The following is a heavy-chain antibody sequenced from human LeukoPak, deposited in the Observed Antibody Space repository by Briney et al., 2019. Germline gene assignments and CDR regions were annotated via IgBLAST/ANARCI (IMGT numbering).Heavy chain of an antibody. CDR3: ARGKGGSYPYYFDY. Sequence: SETLSLTCTVSGGSISSGDYYWSWIRQPPGKGLEWIGYIYYSGSTYYNPSLESRVTISVDTSKNQFSLKLSSVTAADTAVYYCARGKGGSYPYYFDYWGQGTLVTVSS. V-gene: IGHV4-30-4*08. D-gene: IGHD1-26*01. J-gene: IGHJ4*02. CDR2: IYYSGST. CDR1: GGSISSGDYY.